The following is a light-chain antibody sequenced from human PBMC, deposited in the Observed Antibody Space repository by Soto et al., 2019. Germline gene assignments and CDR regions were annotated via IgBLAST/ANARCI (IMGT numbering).Light chain of an antibody. CDR2: KAT. CDR3: QQYNDLQYT. CDR1: QSIGSW. J-gene: IGKJ2*01. Sequence: DIQMTQSPSTLSASVGDGVTITCRASQSIGSWLAWYQQKPGKAPNLLIYKATNLQSGVPSRFSCSGSGTDFSLTISSLQPVDSATYFCQQYNDLQYTFGPGTKLEI. V-gene: IGKV1-5*03.